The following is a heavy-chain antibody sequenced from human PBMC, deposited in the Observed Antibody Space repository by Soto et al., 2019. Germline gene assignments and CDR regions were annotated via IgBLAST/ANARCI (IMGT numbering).Heavy chain of an antibody. Sequence: PGGSLRLSCAASGFTFSSYAMSWVRQAPGKGLEWVSAISGSGGSTYYADSVKGRFTISRDNSKNTLYLQMSSLRDDDTAVYYCAKDTYYHDSSGYYAFDYWGQGTLVTVSS. J-gene: IGHJ4*02. V-gene: IGHV3-23*01. CDR3: AKDTYYHDSSGYYAFDY. D-gene: IGHD3-22*01. CDR2: ISGSGGST. CDR1: GFTFSSYA.